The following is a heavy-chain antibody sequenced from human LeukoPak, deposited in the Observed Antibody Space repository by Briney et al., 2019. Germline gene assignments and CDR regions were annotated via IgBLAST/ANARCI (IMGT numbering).Heavy chain of an antibody. V-gene: IGHV3-33*01. CDR2: IWYDGSNK. J-gene: IGHJ6*02. D-gene: IGHD3-9*01. CDR3: ARDGFDILTGYYLEGYYYYYGMDV. Sequence: GGSLRLSCAASGFTFSSYGMHWVRQAPGKGLEWVAVIWYDGSNKYYADSVKGRFTISRDNSKNTLYLQMNSLRAEDTAVYYCARDGFDILTGYYLEGYYYYYGMDVWGQGTTVTVSS. CDR1: GFTFSSYG.